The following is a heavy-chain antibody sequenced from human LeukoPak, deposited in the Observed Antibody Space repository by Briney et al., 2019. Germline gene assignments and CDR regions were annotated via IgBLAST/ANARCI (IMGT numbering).Heavy chain of an antibody. Sequence: GGSLRLSCAASGFTFSSYAMSWVRQAPGKGLEWVSAISGSGGSTYYADSVKGRFTISSDNSKNTLYLQMNSLRAEDTAVYYCAKGRSSRPKNNWFDPWGQGTLVTVSS. D-gene: IGHD6-13*01. J-gene: IGHJ5*02. CDR1: GFTFSSYA. CDR2: ISGSGGST. CDR3: AKGRSSRPKNNWFDP. V-gene: IGHV3-23*01.